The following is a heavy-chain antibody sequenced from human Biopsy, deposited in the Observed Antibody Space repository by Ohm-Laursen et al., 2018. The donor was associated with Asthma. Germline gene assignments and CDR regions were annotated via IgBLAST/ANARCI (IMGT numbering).Heavy chain of an antibody. D-gene: IGHD1-26*01. CDR3: AREVGATRYDP. Sequence: SSVKVSCKVSGYTFTSNAIHWMRQAPGQSLEWMAWLNPVNGNTKYSQQFQGRVTITRDTSASTAYMELSSLTSEDTAVFYCAREVGATRYDPWGQGTLVTVSS. CDR2: LNPVNGNT. J-gene: IGHJ5*02. CDR1: GYTFTSNA. V-gene: IGHV1-3*01.